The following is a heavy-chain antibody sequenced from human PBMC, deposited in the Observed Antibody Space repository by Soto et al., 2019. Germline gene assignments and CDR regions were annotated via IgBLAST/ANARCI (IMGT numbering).Heavy chain of an antibody. V-gene: IGHV1-18*01. CDR1: GYTFTSYG. CDR2: ISAYNGNT. J-gene: IGHJ6*03. D-gene: IGHD4-17*01. Sequence: ASVKVSCKASGYTFTSYGISWVRQAPGQGLEWMGWISAYNGNTNYAQKLQGRVTMTTDTSTSTAYMELRSLRSDDTAVYYCARGATTVEYYYYYYYMDVWGKGTTVTVSS. CDR3: ARGATTVEYYYYYYYMDV.